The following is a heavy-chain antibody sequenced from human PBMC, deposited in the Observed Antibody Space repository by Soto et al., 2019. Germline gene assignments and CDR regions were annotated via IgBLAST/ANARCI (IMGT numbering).Heavy chain of an antibody. CDR2: INHSGST. V-gene: IGHV4-34*01. J-gene: IGHJ3*02. D-gene: IGHD6-19*01. CDR1: GGSFSGYY. Sequence: PSETLSLTCAVYGGSFSGYYWSWIRQPPGKGLEWIGEINHSGSTNYNPSLKSRVTISVDTSKNQFSLKLSSVTAADTAVYYCASRTSSGWYRHRAFDIWGQGTMVTVSS. CDR3: ASRTSSGWYRHRAFDI.